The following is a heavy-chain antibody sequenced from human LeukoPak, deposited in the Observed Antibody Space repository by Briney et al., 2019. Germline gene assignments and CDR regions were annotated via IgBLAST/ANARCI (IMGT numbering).Heavy chain of an antibody. CDR1: GASFSGYY. J-gene: IGHJ5*02. CDR2: INHSGST. V-gene: IGHV4-34*01. Sequence: SETLSLTCAVYGASFSGYYWSWIRQPPGKGLEWIGEINHSGSTNYNPSLKSRITISVDTSKNQFSLKLSSVTAADTAVYYCARVPSSDIVVVPADWFDPWGQGTLVTVSS. D-gene: IGHD2-2*01. CDR3: ARVPSSDIVVVPADWFDP.